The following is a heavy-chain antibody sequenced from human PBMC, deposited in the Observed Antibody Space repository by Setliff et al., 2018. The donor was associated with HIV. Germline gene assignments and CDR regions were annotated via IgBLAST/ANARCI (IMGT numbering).Heavy chain of an antibody. J-gene: IGHJ3*02. CDR2: IISMFGTA. Sequence: ASVKVSCKASGGTFSRDAISWVRQAPGQGLEWMGGIISMFGTANYAQKFQGRVTITADESTNTAYMELSSLRSEDTAVYYCARDREAEGDAFDIWGQGTRGTVSS. CDR3: ARDREAEGDAFDI. V-gene: IGHV1-69*13. D-gene: IGHD3-10*01. CDR1: GGTFSRDA.